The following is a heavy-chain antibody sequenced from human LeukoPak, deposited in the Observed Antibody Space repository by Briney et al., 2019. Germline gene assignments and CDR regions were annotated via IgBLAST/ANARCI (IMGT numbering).Heavy chain of an antibody. D-gene: IGHD2-21*02. CDR3: SRDSLSSCGGDCYSGLDV. J-gene: IGHJ6*02. CDR1: GFTFSNYW. Sequence: GGSLRLSCAASGFTFSNYWMHWVRQAPGEALMWVSRIRSDGSSTTYADSVKGRFTISRDNAKNTLYLQMNSLRAEDTAVYYCSRDSLSSCGGDCYSGLDVWGQGTTVTVSS. CDR2: IRSDGSST. V-gene: IGHV3-74*01.